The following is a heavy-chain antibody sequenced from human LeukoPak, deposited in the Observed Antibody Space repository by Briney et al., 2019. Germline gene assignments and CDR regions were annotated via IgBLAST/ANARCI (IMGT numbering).Heavy chain of an antibody. CDR2: MNPNSGNT. D-gene: IGHD6-13*01. V-gene: IGHV1-8*02. CDR1: GYTFTSYG. J-gene: IGHJ6*03. CDR3: ARARGSSWYWGYYYYYYMDV. Sequence: GASVTVSCKASGYTFTSYGINWVRQAPGQGLEWMGWMNPNSGNTGYAQKFQGRVTMTRNTSISTAYMELSSLRSEDTAVYYCARARGSSWYWGYYYYYYMDVWGKGTTVTISS.